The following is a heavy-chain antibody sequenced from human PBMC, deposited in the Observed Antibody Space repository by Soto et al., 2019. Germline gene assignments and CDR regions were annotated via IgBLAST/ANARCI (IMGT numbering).Heavy chain of an antibody. CDR1: GFTFSSYA. Sequence: PGGSLRLSCAASGFTFSSYAMSWVRQAPGKGLEWVSAISGSGGSTYYADSVKGRFTISRDNSKNTLYLQMNSRRAEDTAVYYCSKDSLGELSLIRSPGYWGQGTLVTVAS. D-gene: IGHD3-16*02. J-gene: IGHJ4*02. V-gene: IGHV3-23*01. CDR3: SKDSLGELSLIRSPGY. CDR2: ISGSGGST.